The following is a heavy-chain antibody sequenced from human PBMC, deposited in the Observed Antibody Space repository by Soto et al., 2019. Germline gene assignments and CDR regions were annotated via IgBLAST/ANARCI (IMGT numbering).Heavy chain of an antibody. Sequence: QVQLVQSGAEVKKPGSSVKVSCKASGGTFSTYTITWVRQAPGQGLDWMGRIIPIIGIINYAQKFQGRVTITADKFTGTAYMELTRLRSDDTAVYYCAGDPDSHYNDSHASSYPWGQGTLGTVSS. CDR1: GGTFSTYT. CDR2: IIPIIGII. J-gene: IGHJ5*02. V-gene: IGHV1-69*08. D-gene: IGHD3-22*01. CDR3: AGDPDSHYNDSHASSYP.